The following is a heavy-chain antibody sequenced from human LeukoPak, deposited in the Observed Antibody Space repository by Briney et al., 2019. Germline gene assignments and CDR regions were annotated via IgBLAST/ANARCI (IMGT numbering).Heavy chain of an antibody. Sequence: GGSLRLSCAASGFTFSSYAMHWVRQAPGKGLEWVAVISYDGSNKYYADSVKGRFTISRDNSKNTLYLQMNSLRAEDTAVYYCAKGKGNTAMVEYYFDYWGQGTLVTVSS. V-gene: IGHV3-30*04. CDR1: GFTFSSYA. J-gene: IGHJ4*02. CDR2: ISYDGSNK. CDR3: AKGKGNTAMVEYYFDY. D-gene: IGHD5-18*01.